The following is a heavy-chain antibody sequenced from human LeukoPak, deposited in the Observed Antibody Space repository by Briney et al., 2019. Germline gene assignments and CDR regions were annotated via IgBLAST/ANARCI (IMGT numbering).Heavy chain of an antibody. V-gene: IGHV3-7*01. CDR3: ARDPYTVTTDFDY. D-gene: IGHD4-11*01. J-gene: IGHJ4*02. Sequence: GGSLGLSCAASGFTFSSYWMSWVRQAPAKGLEWVANIKQDGSEKYYVDSVKGRFTISRDNAKNSLYLQMNSLRAEDTAVYYCARDPYTVTTDFDYWGQGTLVTVSS. CDR2: IKQDGSEK. CDR1: GFTFSSYW.